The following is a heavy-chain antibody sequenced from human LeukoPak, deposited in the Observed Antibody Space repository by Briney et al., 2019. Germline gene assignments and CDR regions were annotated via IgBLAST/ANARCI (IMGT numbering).Heavy chain of an antibody. CDR3: AKDTTITMVRPLFDP. CDR1: GFTFSSYG. Sequence: PGGSLRLFCAASGFTFSSYGMHWVRQAPGKGLEWVAVISYDGSNKYYADSVKGRFTISRDNSKNTLYLQMNSLRAEDTAVYYCAKDTTITMVRPLFDPWGQGTLVTVSS. CDR2: ISYDGSNK. J-gene: IGHJ5*02. V-gene: IGHV3-30*18. D-gene: IGHD3-10*01.